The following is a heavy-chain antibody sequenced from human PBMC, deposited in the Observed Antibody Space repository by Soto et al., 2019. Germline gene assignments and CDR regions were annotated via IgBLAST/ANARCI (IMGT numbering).Heavy chain of an antibody. CDR3: AKHDSSVTSWFDF. CDR2: ISWNSNTI. CDR1: GSTFDNYA. D-gene: IGHD3-22*01. J-gene: IGHJ4*02. Sequence: GGSLRLSCAASGSTFDNYAMHWVRQAPGKGLEWVSGISWNSNTIAYADSVKGRFTISRDNAKNSLYLQMNSLRAEDTALYYCAKHDSSVTSWFDFWGQGTLVTVSS. V-gene: IGHV3-9*01.